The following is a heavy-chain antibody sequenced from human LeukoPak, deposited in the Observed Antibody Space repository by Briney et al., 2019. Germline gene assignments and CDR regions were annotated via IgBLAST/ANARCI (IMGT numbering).Heavy chain of an antibody. CDR1: GDSISSRTHY. Sequence: SETLSLTCTVSGDSISSRTHYWGWIRQSPGKGLEWIASVFYSGDTYYNPSLKSRVTISVDTSKNHFSLKLTSVTASDTAVYYCARSIGMLYTVGGFDPWGQGALVTVSS. J-gene: IGHJ5*02. CDR2: VFYSGDT. D-gene: IGHD2-8*01. CDR3: ARSIGMLYTVGGFDP. V-gene: IGHV4-39*02.